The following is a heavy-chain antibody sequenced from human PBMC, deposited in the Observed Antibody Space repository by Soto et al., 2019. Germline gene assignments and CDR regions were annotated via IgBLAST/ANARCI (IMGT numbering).Heavy chain of an antibody. D-gene: IGHD1-26*01. CDR2: IIPIFGTA. J-gene: IGHJ6*02. CDR3: ARVGWEPTPKHYDYYYYGMDV. Sequence: ASVKVSCKASGGTFSSYAISWVRQAPGQGLEWMGGIIPIFGTANYAQKFQGRVTITADESTSTAYMELSSLRSEDTAVYYCARVGWEPTPKHYDYYYYGMDVWGQGTTVTVPS. CDR1: GGTFSSYA. V-gene: IGHV1-69*13.